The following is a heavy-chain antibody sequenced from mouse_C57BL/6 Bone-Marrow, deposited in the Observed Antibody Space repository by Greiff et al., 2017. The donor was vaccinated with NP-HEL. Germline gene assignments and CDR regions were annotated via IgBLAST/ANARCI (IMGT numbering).Heavy chain of an antibody. CDR1: GYTFTSYW. CDR2: IHPNSGST. D-gene: IGHD1-1*01. J-gene: IGHJ3*01. Sequence: QVHVKQPGAELVKPGASVKLSCKASGYTFTSYWMHWVKQRPGQGLEWIGMIHPNSGSTNYNEKFKSKATLTVDKSSSTAYMQLSSLTSEDSAVYYCARSGFSYYYGSSYEFAYWGQGTLVTVSA. V-gene: IGHV1-64*01. CDR3: ARSGFSYYYGSSYEFAY.